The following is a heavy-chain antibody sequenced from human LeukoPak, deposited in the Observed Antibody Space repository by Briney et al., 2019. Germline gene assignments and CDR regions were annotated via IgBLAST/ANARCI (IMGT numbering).Heavy chain of an antibody. CDR3: AGDSRGATLYYYYYMDV. J-gene: IGHJ6*03. D-gene: IGHD1-26*01. CDR1: GGSISSSSYY. V-gene: IGHV4-39*07. Sequence: SETLSLTCTVSGGSISSSSYYWGWIRQPPGKGLEWIGCIYYSGSTNYNPSLKSRVTISVDTSKNQFSLKLSSVTAADTAVYYCAGDSRGATLYYYYYMDVWGKGTTVTISS. CDR2: IYYSGST.